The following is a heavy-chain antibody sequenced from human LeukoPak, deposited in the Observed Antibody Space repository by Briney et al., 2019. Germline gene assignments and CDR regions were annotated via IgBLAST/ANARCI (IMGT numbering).Heavy chain of an antibody. CDR2: ISSSSSYI. J-gene: IGHJ4*02. Sequence: GGSLRLSCAASGFTFSSYSMNWVRQAPGKGLEWVSSISSSSSYIYYAGSVKGRFTISRDNAKNSLYLQMNSLRTEDTAVYYCARLATNGGYGCWGQGTLVTVSS. CDR3: ARLATNGGYGC. D-gene: IGHD5-12*01. CDR1: GFTFSSYS. V-gene: IGHV3-21*01.